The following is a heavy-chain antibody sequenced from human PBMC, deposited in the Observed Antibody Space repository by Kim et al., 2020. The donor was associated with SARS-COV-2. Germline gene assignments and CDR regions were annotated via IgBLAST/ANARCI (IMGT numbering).Heavy chain of an antibody. J-gene: IGHJ4*02. CDR1: GFTFNIYA. V-gene: IGHV3-30*04. D-gene: IGHD2-2*01. Sequence: GGSLRLSCAVSGFTFNIYAMHWVRQAPGKGLEWVAIISADGSNQYYADSVKGRFTISRDNSKSTLYLQMNSLRAEDTAVYYCAKSRDCSSTSCYREFDYWGQGTLVTVSS. CDR2: ISADGSNQ. CDR3: AKSRDCSSTSCYREFDY.